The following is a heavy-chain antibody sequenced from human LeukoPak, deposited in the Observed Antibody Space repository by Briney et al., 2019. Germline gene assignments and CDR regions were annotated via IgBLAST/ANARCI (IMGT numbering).Heavy chain of an antibody. V-gene: IGHV4-30-4*01. CDR1: GGSISSGDYY. D-gene: IGHD3-22*01. J-gene: IGHJ4*02. CDR2: IYYSGSS. Sequence: SQTLSLTCTVSGGSISSGDYYWSWIRQPPGKGLEWIGYIYYSGSSYYNSSLKSRVTISVDTSKNQFSLKLSSVTAADTAVYYCARGPRLSVIEVDNWGQGTLVTVSS. CDR3: ARGPRLSVIEVDN.